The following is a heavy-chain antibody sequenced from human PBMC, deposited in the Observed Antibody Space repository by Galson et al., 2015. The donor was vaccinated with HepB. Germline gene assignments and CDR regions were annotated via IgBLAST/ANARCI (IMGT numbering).Heavy chain of an antibody. CDR3: VKDSSSWYYSDY. V-gene: IGHV3-64D*09. D-gene: IGHD6-13*01. CDR1: GFTFGSFA. J-gene: IGHJ4*02. CDR2: ISNNGGST. Sequence: SLRLSRAASGFTFGSFAMHWVRQAPGKGLEHVSAISNNGGSTYFLDSVKGRFTLSRDNSKNTLYLQMSSLKAEDTAVYYCVKDSSSWYYSDYWSQGTLVTVSS.